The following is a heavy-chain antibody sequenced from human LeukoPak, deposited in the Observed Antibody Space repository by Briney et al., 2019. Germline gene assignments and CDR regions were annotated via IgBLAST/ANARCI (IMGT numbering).Heavy chain of an antibody. J-gene: IGHJ4*02. CDR1: GYTFTGYY. V-gene: IGHV1-2*06. D-gene: IGHD5-18*01. CDR3: ARDRDTTMVTSFDY. CDR2: INPNSGGT. Sequence: ASVKVSCKASGYTFTGYYMHWVRQAPGQGLEWMGRINPNSGGTNYAQKFQGRVTMTRDTSISTAYMELSRLRSDDTAVYYCARDRDTTMVTSFDYWGQGTLVTVSS.